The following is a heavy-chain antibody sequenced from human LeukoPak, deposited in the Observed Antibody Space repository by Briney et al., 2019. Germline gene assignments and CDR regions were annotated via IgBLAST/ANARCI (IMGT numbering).Heavy chain of an antibody. CDR2: INPSGGST. CDR1: GYTFTSYY. Sequence: GASVKVSCTASGYTFTSYYMHWVRQAPGQGLEWMGVINPSGGSTSYAQKFQGRVTMTRDTSTSPVYMELSSLRSEDTAVYYCAREAVEYCSGGSCSNWFDPWGQGTLVTVSS. J-gene: IGHJ5*02. V-gene: IGHV1-46*01. D-gene: IGHD2-15*01. CDR3: AREAVEYCSGGSCSNWFDP.